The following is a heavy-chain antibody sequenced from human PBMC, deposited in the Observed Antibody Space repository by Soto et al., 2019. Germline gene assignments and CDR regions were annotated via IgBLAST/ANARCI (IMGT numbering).Heavy chain of an antibody. CDR1: GFGFDEYG. V-gene: IGHV3-20*04. Sequence: EVQLVESGGGVVRPGGSLRLSCAASGFGFDEYGMSWVRQGPGKGLEWVSGINRHGDSTGYADSVNGRVTISRDNAKNSLYLQMNGLKAEDTAVYYCARDHRWGYEYGDYGDSWGQGTLVTVSS. D-gene: IGHD2-21*01. CDR3: ARDHRWGYEYGDYGDS. CDR2: INRHGDST. J-gene: IGHJ4*02.